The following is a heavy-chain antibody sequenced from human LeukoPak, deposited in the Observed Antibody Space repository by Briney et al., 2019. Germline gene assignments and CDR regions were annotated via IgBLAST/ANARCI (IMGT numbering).Heavy chain of an antibody. CDR1: GFTFRNYV. Sequence: PAGGSLRLSCAASGFTFRNYVIHWVRQAPGKGLEWVAVTSSDLNVKLYADSVKGRFTISRDNSRSTLYLQMNSLRPEGTAIYYCAREGYYGSGSPPSLYFDYWGQGTLVTVSS. D-gene: IGHD3-10*01. V-gene: IGHV3-30-3*01. CDR3: AREGYYGSGSPPSLYFDY. J-gene: IGHJ4*02. CDR2: TSSDLNVK.